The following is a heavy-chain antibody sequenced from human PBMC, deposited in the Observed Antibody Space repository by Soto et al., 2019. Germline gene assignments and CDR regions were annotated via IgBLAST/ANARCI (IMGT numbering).Heavy chain of an antibody. CDR3: ARGQDGVVATH. D-gene: IGHD5-12*01. CDR2: IKDGGRT. V-gene: IGHV4-34*01. Sequence: QVQLQQWGAGLLKPSETLSLNCAVNGGSLSGYYWSWIRQPPGKGLEWIGEIKDGGRTNYSPSLKSRATISSDASNNQFSLRLYAVTAADTGVYYCARGQDGVVATHWDQGTMVTVSS. CDR1: GGSLSGYY. J-gene: IGHJ4*02.